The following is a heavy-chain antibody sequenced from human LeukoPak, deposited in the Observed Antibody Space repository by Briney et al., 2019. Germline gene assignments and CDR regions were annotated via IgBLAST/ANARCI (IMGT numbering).Heavy chain of an antibody. Sequence: SETLSLTCTVSGGSISSGSYYWGWIRQPPGKGLEWIGHIHTSGSTNYSPSLKSRVTMSVDTSKNQFSLKLSSVTAADTAVYYCARDRYYYDSSARYFDYWGQGTLVTVSS. CDR1: GGSISSGSYY. D-gene: IGHD3-22*01. CDR3: ARDRYYYDSSARYFDY. J-gene: IGHJ4*02. CDR2: IHTSGST. V-gene: IGHV4-61*01.